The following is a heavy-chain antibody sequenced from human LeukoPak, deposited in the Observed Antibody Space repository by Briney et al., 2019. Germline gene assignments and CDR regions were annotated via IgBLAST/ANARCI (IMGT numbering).Heavy chain of an antibody. V-gene: IGHV3-23*01. CDR3: ANYYDKPFLVY. CDR1: GFTFDDYA. CDR2: ISGSGGST. Sequence: GGSLRLSCAASGFTFDDYAMHWVRQAPGKGLEWVSAISGSGGSTYYADSVKGRFTISRDNSKNTLYLQMNSLRAEDTAVYYCANYYDKPFLVYWGQGTLVTVSS. J-gene: IGHJ4*02. D-gene: IGHD3-22*01.